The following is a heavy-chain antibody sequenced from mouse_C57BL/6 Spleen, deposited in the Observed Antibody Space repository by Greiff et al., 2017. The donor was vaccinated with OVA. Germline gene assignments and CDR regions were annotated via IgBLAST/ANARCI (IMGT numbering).Heavy chain of an antibody. CDR1: GYTFTGYW. V-gene: IGHV1-9*01. D-gene: IGHD2-1*01. J-gene: IGHJ2*01. CDR2: ILPGSGST. CDR3: ASGKYFDY. Sequence: VQLQQSGAELMKPGASVKISCKASGYTFTGYWIEWVKQWPGHGLEWIGEILPGSGSTNYNEKFKGKATFTEDTSSNTAYMQLSRLTTEDSAICDCASGKYFDYWGQGTTLTVSS.